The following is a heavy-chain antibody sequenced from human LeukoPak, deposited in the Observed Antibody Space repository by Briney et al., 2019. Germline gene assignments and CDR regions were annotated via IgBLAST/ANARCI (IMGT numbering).Heavy chain of an antibody. CDR3: ARGGYGPSIYYYYYMDV. CDR2: IKQDGSEK. CDR1: GFTFSSYW. D-gene: IGHD5-18*01. V-gene: IGHV3-7*01. Sequence: GGSLRLSCAASGFTFSSYWMSWVRQAPGKGLEWVANIKQDGSEKSYVDSVKGRFTISRDNAKNSLYLQMNSLRAEDTAVYYCARGGYGPSIYYYYYMDVWGKGTTVTVSS. J-gene: IGHJ6*03.